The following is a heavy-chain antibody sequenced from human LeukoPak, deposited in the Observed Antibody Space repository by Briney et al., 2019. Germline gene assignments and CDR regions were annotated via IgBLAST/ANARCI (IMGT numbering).Heavy chain of an antibody. CDR3: ARSPYSSGWYYFDY. V-gene: IGHV4-4*07. CDR2: IYTSGST. CDR1: GDSINNYY. Sequence: SETLSLTCTVSGDSINNYYWSWIRQSAGKGLEWIGHIYTSGSTNYNPSLKSRVTISVDTSKNQFSLKLSSVTAADTAVYYCARSPYSSGWYYFDYWGQGTLVTVSS. J-gene: IGHJ4*02. D-gene: IGHD6-19*01.